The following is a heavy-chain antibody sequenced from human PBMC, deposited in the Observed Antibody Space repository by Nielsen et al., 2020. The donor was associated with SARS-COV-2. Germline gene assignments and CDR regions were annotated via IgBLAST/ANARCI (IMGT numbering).Heavy chain of an antibody. CDR2: ISSSNHYI. Sequence: GESLKISCAASGFTFSNYVMNWVRQAPGKGLEWVSYISSSNHYIYYADSVKGRFTISRDNAKNSLHLQMNSLRAEDTAVYYCAKTGDYFVVVPAATLDVWGQGTTVTVSS. J-gene: IGHJ6*02. D-gene: IGHD2-2*01. V-gene: IGHV3-21*04. CDR1: GFTFSNYV. CDR3: AKTGDYFVVVPAATLDV.